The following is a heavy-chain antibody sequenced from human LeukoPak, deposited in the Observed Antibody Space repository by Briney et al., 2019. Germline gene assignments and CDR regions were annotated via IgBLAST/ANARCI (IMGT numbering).Heavy chain of an antibody. V-gene: IGHV1-69*06. D-gene: IGHD2-2*01. CDR2: IIPIFGTA. J-gene: IGHJ6*04. Sequence: ASVKVSCKASGGTFSSYAISWVRQAPGQGLEWMGGIIPIFGTANYAQKFQGRVTITADKSTSTAYMELSSLRSEDTAVYYCASKEASSTPSWGPYYYGMDVWGKGTTVTVSS. CDR3: ASKEASSTPSWGPYYYGMDV. CDR1: GGTFSSYA.